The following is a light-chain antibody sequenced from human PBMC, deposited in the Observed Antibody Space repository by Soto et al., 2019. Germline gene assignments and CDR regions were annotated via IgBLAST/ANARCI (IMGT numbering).Light chain of an antibody. Sequence: TQSPATLSLSPGEIATLSFLGSQSVSSSYLAWYQQKPGLAPRLLIYDTSNRATGIPARFSGSGSGTDFTLTISSLEPEDFAVYYCLHRNNWAWTFGQGTKVDIK. V-gene: IGKV3D-20*02. J-gene: IGKJ1*01. CDR1: QSVSSSY. CDR2: DTS. CDR3: LHRNNWAWT.